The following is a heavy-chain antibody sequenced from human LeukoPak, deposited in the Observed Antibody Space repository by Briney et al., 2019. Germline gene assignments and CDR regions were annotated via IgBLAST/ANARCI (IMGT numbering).Heavy chain of an antibody. CDR3: ARDFGRYSGYDFDF. CDR1: GYTFTGYY. V-gene: IGHV1-2*02. Sequence: GASVKVSFKASGYTFTGYYVHWLRQAPGQGLERVAWINPNSGATNYAPKFQGRVTLTRDTSITTAYMEVSRLRSDDTAVYYCARDFGRYSGYDFDFWGQGTLVTVSS. D-gene: IGHD5-12*01. J-gene: IGHJ4*02. CDR2: INPNSGAT.